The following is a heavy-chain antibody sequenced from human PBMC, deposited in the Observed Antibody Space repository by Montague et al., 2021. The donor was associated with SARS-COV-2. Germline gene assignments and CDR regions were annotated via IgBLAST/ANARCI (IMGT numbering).Heavy chain of an antibody. Sequence: SETLSLTCAVYGGSFSGYYWSWIRQPPGKGLEWIGEINHSGSTNYNPSLKSRVTISVDTSKNQFSLKLSSVTAADTAVYYCARGGGCCGGSGYCDWDPYHYGGMDVWGQGTMVTVSS. CDR2: INHSGST. D-gene: IGHD2-15*01. CDR1: GGSFSGYY. CDR3: ARGGGCCGGSGYCDWDPYHYGGMDV. J-gene: IGHJ6*02. V-gene: IGHV4-34*01.